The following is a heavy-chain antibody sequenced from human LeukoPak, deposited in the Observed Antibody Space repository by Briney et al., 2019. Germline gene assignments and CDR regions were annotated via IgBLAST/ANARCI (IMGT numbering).Heavy chain of an antibody. Sequence: GGSLRLSCAASGFTFSSYSMNWVRQAPGKGLEWISSISSSSSYIYYADSVKGRFTISRDNAKNSLYLQMNSLRAEDTAVYYCARASNPLRYFDHNLDYWGQGTLVTVSS. CDR2: ISSSSSYI. CDR3: ARASNPLRYFDHNLDY. J-gene: IGHJ4*02. V-gene: IGHV3-21*01. D-gene: IGHD3-9*01. CDR1: GFTFSSYS.